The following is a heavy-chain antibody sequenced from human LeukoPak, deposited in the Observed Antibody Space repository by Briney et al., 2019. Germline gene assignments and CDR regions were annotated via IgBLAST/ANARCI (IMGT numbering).Heavy chain of an antibody. J-gene: IGHJ3*02. V-gene: IGHV1-8*01. D-gene: IGHD4-17*01. CDR3: ARDRGDYGDYVDAFDI. CDR2: MNPNSGNT. CDR1: GYTFTSYD. Sequence: ASVKVSCKASGYTFTSYDINWVRQATGQGLEWMGWMNPNSGNTGYAQKFQGRVTMTRNTSISTAYMELSSLRSEDTAVYYCARDRGDYGDYVDAFDIWGQGTMVTVSS.